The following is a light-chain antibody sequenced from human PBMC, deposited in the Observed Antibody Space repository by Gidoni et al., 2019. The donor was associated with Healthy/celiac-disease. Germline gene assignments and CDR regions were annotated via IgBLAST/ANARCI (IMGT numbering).Light chain of an antibody. Sequence: DIVMTQSQDSLAVSLGESATINCKSSQSVLYSSNNKNYLAWYQQKPGQPPKLLIYWASTRESGVPDRFSGSGAGTDFSLTISSLQAEDVAVYYCQQYYSTPFTFXSXTKVDIK. J-gene: IGKJ3*01. CDR2: WAS. V-gene: IGKV4-1*01. CDR3: QQYYSTPFT. CDR1: QSVLYSSNNKNY.